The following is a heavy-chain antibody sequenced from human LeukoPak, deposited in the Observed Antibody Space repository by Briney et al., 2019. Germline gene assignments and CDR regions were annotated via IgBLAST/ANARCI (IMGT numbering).Heavy chain of an antibody. V-gene: IGHV4-39*01. Sequence: PSETLSLTCTVSGGSISSGSYYWGWIRQPPGKGLEWIGSIYYSGSTYYNPSLKSRVTISVDTSKNQFSLKLSSVTAADTAVYYCARHGWYSSSVYFDYWGQGTLVTVSS. CDR3: ARHGWYSSSVYFDY. J-gene: IGHJ4*02. CDR1: GGSISSGSYY. CDR2: IYYSGST. D-gene: IGHD6-6*01.